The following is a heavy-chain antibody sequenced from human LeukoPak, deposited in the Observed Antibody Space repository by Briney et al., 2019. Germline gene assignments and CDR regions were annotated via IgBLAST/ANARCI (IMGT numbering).Heavy chain of an antibody. J-gene: IGHJ4*02. CDR1: GFTFSRHG. CDR3: AKDDAWLQFGE. V-gene: IGHV3-23*01. CDR2: ISPRGDIK. D-gene: IGHD3-10*01. Sequence: PGGSLRLSCAASGFTFSRHGMNWVRQAPGKGLGWVSGISPRGDIKYYADSVKGRFSISRDNSRNTLYLEVSSLTAEDAAVYYCAKDDAWLQFGEWSQGTLVTVSS.